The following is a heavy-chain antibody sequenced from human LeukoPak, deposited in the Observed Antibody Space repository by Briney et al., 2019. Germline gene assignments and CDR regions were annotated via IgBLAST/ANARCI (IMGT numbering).Heavy chain of an antibody. CDR1: GFTFSSYE. J-gene: IGHJ5*02. CDR3: AKDRHAPGRYCSSTSCLPFDP. Sequence: PGGSLRLSCAASGFTFSSYEMNWVRQAPGKGLEWVSAISGSGGSTYYADSVKGRFTISRDNSGKKLYLQMNSLRAEDTAVYYCAKDRHAPGRYCSSTSCLPFDPWGQGTLVTVSS. D-gene: IGHD2-2*01. CDR2: ISGSGGST. V-gene: IGHV3-23*01.